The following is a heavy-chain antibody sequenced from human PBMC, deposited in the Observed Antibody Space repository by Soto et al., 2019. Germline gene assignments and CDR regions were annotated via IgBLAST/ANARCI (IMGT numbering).Heavy chain of an antibody. CDR1: GDTFTSHW. V-gene: IGHV5-51*01. CDR2: IYPADSDT. Sequence: PWESLKISFKGSGDTFTSHWIAWVRQMPGKGLELMGLIYPADSDTRYSPSFEGQVTISVDKSISTAYLQWSSLRASDTAMYYCVRPQAKELGTIRGAFDIWGQGTKVTVSS. J-gene: IGHJ3*02. D-gene: IGHD3-10*01. CDR3: VRPQAKELGTIRGAFDI.